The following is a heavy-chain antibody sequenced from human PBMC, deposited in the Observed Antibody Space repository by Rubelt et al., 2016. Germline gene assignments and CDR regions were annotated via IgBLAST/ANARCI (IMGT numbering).Heavy chain of an antibody. V-gene: IGHV1-2*06. Sequence: QVQLVQSGAEVKKPGASVKVSCKASGYTFTGYYMHWVRQAPGQGLEWMGRINPNSGGTNVAQNFQGRVTMTRDTSISTAYMELSRLRSDDTAVYYCASMGTVTTEWFDPWGQGTLVTVSS. CDR3: ASMGTVTTEWFDP. CDR1: GYTFTGYY. D-gene: IGHD4-11*01. CDR2: INPNSGGT. J-gene: IGHJ5*02.